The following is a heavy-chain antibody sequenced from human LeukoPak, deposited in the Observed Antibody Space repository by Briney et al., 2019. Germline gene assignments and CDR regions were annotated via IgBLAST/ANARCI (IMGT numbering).Heavy chain of an antibody. CDR1: GFTVSSNY. CDR3: ARESPAVAWHPLDY. CDR2: IYSGGST. J-gene: IGHJ4*02. Sequence: GGSLRLSCAASGFTVSSNYMSWVRQAPGKGLEWVSVIYSGGSTYYADSVKGRFTISRDNSKNTLYLQMNSLRAEDTAVCYCARESPAVAWHPLDYWGQGTLVTVSS. D-gene: IGHD6-19*01. V-gene: IGHV3-53*01.